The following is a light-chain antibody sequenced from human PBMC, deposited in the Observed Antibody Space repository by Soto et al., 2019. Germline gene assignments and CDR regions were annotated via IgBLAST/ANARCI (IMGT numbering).Light chain of an antibody. J-gene: IGKJ4*01. CDR1: QSIMNW. Sequence: DIQMPHSPSTLPASVSKKVNITFQASQSIMNWLAWYQQKPGKAPKVLIYKASNLESGVPSRFSGSGSGTDFTLTITSLQPDDFATYYCQKANSFPLNFGGGTKVDIK. CDR2: KAS. V-gene: IGKV1-5*03. CDR3: QKANSFPLN.